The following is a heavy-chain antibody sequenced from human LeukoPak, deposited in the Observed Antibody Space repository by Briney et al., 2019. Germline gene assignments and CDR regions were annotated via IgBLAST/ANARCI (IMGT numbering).Heavy chain of an antibody. J-gene: IGHJ3*02. CDR2: ISYSGST. V-gene: IGHV4-59*08. Sequence: SETLSLTCTVSGGSISSYYWTWIRQPPGKGLEWIGYISYSGSTNYNPSLKSRITISIDTSKSQFSLKVSSVTAADTAVYYCARLYSGSYGDAFDIWGQGTMVTVSS. CDR1: GGSISSYY. D-gene: IGHD1-26*01. CDR3: ARLYSGSYGDAFDI.